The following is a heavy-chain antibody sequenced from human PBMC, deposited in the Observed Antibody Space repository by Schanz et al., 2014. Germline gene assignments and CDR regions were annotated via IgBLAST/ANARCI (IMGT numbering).Heavy chain of an antibody. CDR2: TSYDGSQK. CDR3: ARDDKRYFDWLSTFDL. V-gene: IGHV3-30*04. J-gene: IGHJ3*01. CDR1: GFTFNGHA. D-gene: IGHD3-9*01. Sequence: QVQLVESGGGVVQPGGSLRLSCESSGFTFNGHAMHWVRQAPGKGLEWMAVTSYDGSQKYYTDSVKGRFTVSRDNSKDTLYLQLNSLRAEDTAVYYCARDDKRYFDWLSTFDLWGQGTMVAVSS.